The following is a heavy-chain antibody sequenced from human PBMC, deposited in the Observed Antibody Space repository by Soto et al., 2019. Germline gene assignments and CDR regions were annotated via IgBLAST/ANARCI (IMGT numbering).Heavy chain of an antibody. Sequence: PSATLSLTCTVSGGSFSSGRYYWSCIRHAPGKELEWIGYIYYSGSTNYNPSLKSRVTISVDTSKNQFSLKLSSVTAADTAVYYCASFTVASDAFDIWGQGTMVT. CDR1: GGSFSSGRYY. D-gene: IGHD5-12*01. V-gene: IGHV4-61*01. CDR2: IYYSGST. J-gene: IGHJ3*02. CDR3: ASFTVASDAFDI.